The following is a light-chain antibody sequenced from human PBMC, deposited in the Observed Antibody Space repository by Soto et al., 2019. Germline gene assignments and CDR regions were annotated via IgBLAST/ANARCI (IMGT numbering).Light chain of an antibody. CDR2: GAS. V-gene: IGKV3-15*01. CDR3: QQYYNWSLT. Sequence: EIVMTQSPATLSVSPGERATLSCRASQSVSSNLAWYQQKPGQAPRFLIYGASTRATGIPARFSGSGSGTEFTLTISSLQSEDFAVYCCQQYYNWSLTFGGGTKVDIK. CDR1: QSVSSN. J-gene: IGKJ4*01.